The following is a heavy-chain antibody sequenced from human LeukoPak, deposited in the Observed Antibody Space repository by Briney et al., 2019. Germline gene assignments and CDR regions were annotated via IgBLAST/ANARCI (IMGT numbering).Heavy chain of an antibody. D-gene: IGHD4-17*01. CDR3: AKDPSVYHGDYIIR. CDR2: ISGSGGST. CDR1: GFTFSSYA. J-gene: IGHJ4*02. V-gene: IGHV3-23*01. Sequence: GGSLRLSCAASGFTFSSYAMSWVRQAPGKGLEWVSAISGSGGSTYYADSVKGRFTISRDNSKNTLYLQINSLRAEDTAVYYCAKDPSVYHGDYIIRWGQGTLVTVSS.